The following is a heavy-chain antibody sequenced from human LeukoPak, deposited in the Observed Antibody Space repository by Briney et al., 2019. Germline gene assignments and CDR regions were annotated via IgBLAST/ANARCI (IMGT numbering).Heavy chain of an antibody. CDR2: IYYSGTT. CDR3: ARSSNGVSWFDY. D-gene: IGHD2-8*01. CDR1: GGSISTSYY. Sequence: SETLSLTCTVSGGSISTSYYWGWIRQPPGKGLEWIGSIYYSGTTYYNPSLKSRVTISVDTSKNQFSLKLSSVTAADTAVYYCARSSNGVSWFDYWGQGTLVTVSS. J-gene: IGHJ4*02. V-gene: IGHV4-39*01.